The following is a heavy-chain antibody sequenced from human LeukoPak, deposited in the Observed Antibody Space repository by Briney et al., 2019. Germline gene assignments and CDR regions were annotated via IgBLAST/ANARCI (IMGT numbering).Heavy chain of an antibody. CDR3: SRQGAYCGGDCDINWFDP. Sequence: GGSLRLSCAASGFTFSGSAMHWVRQASGKGLEWVGRITSKTNSYATAYAASVKGRFTISRDDSKNTAYLQMNSLKPEDTAIYYCSRQGAYCGGDCDINWFDPWGQGTLVTVSS. J-gene: IGHJ5*02. V-gene: IGHV3-73*01. D-gene: IGHD2-21*02. CDR1: GFTFSGSA. CDR2: ITSKTNSYAT.